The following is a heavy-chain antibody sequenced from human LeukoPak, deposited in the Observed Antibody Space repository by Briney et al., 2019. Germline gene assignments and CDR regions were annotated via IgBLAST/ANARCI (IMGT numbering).Heavy chain of an antibody. J-gene: IGHJ3*02. CDR1: GFSLSSVW. D-gene: IGHD2-15*01. CDR2: IKRKGEGEAT. V-gene: IGHV3-15*01. Sequence: GGSLRLSCVASGFSLSSVWMTWVRQAPGKGLEWVGRIKRKGEGEATDYAAPVRDRFTISRDDSKNTLFLQISSLEIEDPGVYYCTTGDCGGGGSRNAFDIWGPGTMVTVSS. CDR3: TTGDCGGGGSRNAFDI.